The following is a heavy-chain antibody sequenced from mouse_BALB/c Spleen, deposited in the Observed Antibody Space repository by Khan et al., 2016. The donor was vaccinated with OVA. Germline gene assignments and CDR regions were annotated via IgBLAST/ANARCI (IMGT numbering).Heavy chain of an antibody. Sequence: VQLQQPGAELVKPGASVKLSCTSSGFNIKDTYIHWVMQRPEQGLEWIGRIDPANGNTKYDPKFQGKATITADTSSNTAYLQLSSLTSEDTAIYYCARGGWSYAMDYWGQGTSVTVSS. D-gene: IGHD1-1*02. CDR1: GFNIKDTY. V-gene: IGHV14-3*02. J-gene: IGHJ4*01. CDR3: ARGGWSYAMDY. CDR2: IDPANGNT.